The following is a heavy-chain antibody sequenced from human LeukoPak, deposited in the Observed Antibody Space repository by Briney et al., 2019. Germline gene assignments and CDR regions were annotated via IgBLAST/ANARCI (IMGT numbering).Heavy chain of an antibody. CDR2: IYYNGST. CDR3: ARHASSSWYLAV. Sequence: SETLSLTCTVSGGSISSYYWSWIRQPPGKGLEWIGYIYYNGSTNYNPSLKNRVTISVDTSKNQFSLKLSSVTAADTAVYYCARHASSSWYLAVWGQGTTVTVSS. V-gene: IGHV4-59*08. D-gene: IGHD6-13*01. CDR1: GGSISSYY. J-gene: IGHJ6*02.